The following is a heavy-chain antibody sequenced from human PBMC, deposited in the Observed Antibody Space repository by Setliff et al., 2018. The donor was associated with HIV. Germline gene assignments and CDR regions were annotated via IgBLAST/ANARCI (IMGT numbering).Heavy chain of an antibody. J-gene: IGHJ4*02. V-gene: IGHV4-31*03. CDR1: GGSISSGGYY. D-gene: IGHD6-19*01. CDR3: ARRGSGSPYFDY. Sequence: SETLSLTCTVSGGSISSGGYYWSWIRQHPGKGLEWIGYIYYSGSTYYNPSLKSRVTISVDTSKNQFSLKLSSVTAADTTVYYCARRGSGSPYFDYWGQGTLVTVSS. CDR2: IYYSGST.